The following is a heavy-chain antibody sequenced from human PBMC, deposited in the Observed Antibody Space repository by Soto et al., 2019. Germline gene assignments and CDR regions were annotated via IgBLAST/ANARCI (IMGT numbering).Heavy chain of an antibody. D-gene: IGHD2-2*01. CDR1: GYTFNRYY. CDR3: ARGNCSSPNCYSFSGYYGMDV. CDR2: ISPHTGGT. Sequence: ASVKVSCKASGYTFNRYYMHWVRQAPGPGLEWMGWISPHTGGTTYAQKFQGRVTMTRDTSVSTAFMELSRLGSDDTALYYCARGNCSSPNCYSFSGYYGMDVWGQGTTVTVSS. J-gene: IGHJ6*02. V-gene: IGHV1-2*02.